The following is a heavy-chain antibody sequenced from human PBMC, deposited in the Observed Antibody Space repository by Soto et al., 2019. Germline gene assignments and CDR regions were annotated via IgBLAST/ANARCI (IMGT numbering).Heavy chain of an antibody. CDR3: ARDLVPAAIGIDYYYYGMDV. CDR2: IWYDGSNK. Sequence: PGGSLRLSCAPSEFTFSSYGMDWVRQAPGKGLEWVAVIWYDGSNKYYADSVKGRFTISRDNSKNTLYLQMNSLRAEDTAVYYCARDLVPAAIGIDYYYYGMDVWGQGTTVTVSS. V-gene: IGHV3-33*01. CDR1: EFTFSSYG. J-gene: IGHJ6*02. D-gene: IGHD2-2*01.